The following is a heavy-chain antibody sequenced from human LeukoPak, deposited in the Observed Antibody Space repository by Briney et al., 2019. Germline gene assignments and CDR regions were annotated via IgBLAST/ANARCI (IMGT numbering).Heavy chain of an antibody. Sequence: TGGSLRHSCVASGFAFTTYGMMWVRQAPGKGLVWVSYINNDGRSTTYADSVKGRFTISRDNAKNTLYLQMNSLRDDDTAMYYCARNYNGMSYWGQGTLVIVSS. J-gene: IGHJ4*02. CDR3: ARNYNGMSY. CDR1: GFAFTTYG. CDR2: INNDGRST. V-gene: IGHV3-74*01. D-gene: IGHD1-26*01.